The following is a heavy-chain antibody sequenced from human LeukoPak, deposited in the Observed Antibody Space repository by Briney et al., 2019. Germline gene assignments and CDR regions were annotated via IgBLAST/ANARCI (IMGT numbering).Heavy chain of an antibody. CDR1: GFTFSSHW. V-gene: IGHV3-7*01. CDR3: AKNFGWQQFDY. CDR2: VNPDGSVK. Sequence: QSGGSLRLSCAASGFTFSSHWMDWVRQAPGKGLEWVANVNPDGSVKHYVDSVKGRFTISRDNTKNSLYLEMNSLRAEDTAVYYCAKNFGWQQFDYWGQGTLVTVSS. D-gene: IGHD5-24*01. J-gene: IGHJ4*02.